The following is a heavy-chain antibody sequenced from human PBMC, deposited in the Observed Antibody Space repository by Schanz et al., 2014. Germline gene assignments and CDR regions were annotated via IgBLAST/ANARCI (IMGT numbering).Heavy chain of an antibody. Sequence: QVQLVQSGAEVKKPGASVKVSCKAFGYTFTVYYMHWMRQAPGQGLEWLGRFTHISQKFQGRVTMTRDTSSTTAYMELNSLRSDDTAVYYCVRELSGGTFDYWGQGALVTVSS. V-gene: IGHV1-2*06. J-gene: IGHJ4*02. CDR2: FT. D-gene: IGHD1-1*01. CDR1: GYTFTVYY. CDR3: VRELSGGTFDY.